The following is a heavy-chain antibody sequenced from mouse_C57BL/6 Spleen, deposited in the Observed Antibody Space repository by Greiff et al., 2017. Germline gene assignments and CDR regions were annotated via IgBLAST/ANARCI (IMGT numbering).Heavy chain of an antibody. V-gene: IGHV1-64*01. Sequence: VQLQQPGAELVKPGASVKLSCKASGYTFTSYWMHWVKQRPGQGLEWIGMIHPNSGSTNYNEKFKSKATLTVDKSSSTAYMQLSSLTSEDSAVYYCASCYSSDYDYFDYWGQGATLTVST. J-gene: IGHJ2*01. CDR2: IHPNSGST. CDR1: GYTFTSYW. D-gene: IGHD2-13*01. CDR3: ASCYSSDYDYFDY.